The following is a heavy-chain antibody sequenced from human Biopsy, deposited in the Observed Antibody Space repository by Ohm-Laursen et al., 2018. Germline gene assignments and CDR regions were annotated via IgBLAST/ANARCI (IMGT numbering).Heavy chain of an antibody. D-gene: IGHD4-11*01. Sequence: SLRLSCAASGFTFSSYEMNWVRQAPGKGLEWVSAFSGSGGSTYYADSVKGRFTISRDNSKNTLFLQMNSLRAEDTAVYYCAKGDGAYTNYGWYFDLWGRGTLVTVSS. V-gene: IGHV3-23*01. J-gene: IGHJ2*01. CDR2: FSGSGGST. CDR3: AKGDGAYTNYGWYFDL. CDR1: GFTFSSYE.